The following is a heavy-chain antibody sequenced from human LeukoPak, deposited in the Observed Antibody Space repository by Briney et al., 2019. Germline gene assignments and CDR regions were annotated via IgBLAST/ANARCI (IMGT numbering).Heavy chain of an antibody. Sequence: GGSLRLSCAASGFTFSSYGMHWVRQAPGKGLEWVAVISYDGSNKYYADSVKGRFTISRDNSKNTLYLQMNSLRAEDTAVYYCARGDGYGMDYWGQGTRVTASS. J-gene: IGHJ4*02. CDR2: ISYDGSNK. CDR1: GFTFSSYG. D-gene: IGHD5-24*01. V-gene: IGHV3-30*03. CDR3: ARGDGYGMDY.